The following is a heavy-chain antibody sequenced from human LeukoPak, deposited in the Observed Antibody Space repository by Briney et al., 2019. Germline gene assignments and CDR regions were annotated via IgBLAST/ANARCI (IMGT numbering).Heavy chain of an antibody. Sequence: ASVKVSCKASGYTFTDYYMHWVRQAPGQGLEWMGWINPNSGGTDYAQNFQGRVTMTRDTSISTAYMELTRLRSDDTALYYCARDLGSSLGNGRYYAMDVWGQGTTVTVSS. D-gene: IGHD6-13*01. CDR2: INPNSGGT. J-gene: IGHJ6*02. CDR3: ARDLGSSLGNGRYYAMDV. V-gene: IGHV1-2*02. CDR1: GYTFTDYY.